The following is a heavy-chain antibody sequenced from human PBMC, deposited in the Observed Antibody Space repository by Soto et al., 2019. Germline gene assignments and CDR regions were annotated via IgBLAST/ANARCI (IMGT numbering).Heavy chain of an antibody. CDR3: AKATATGGGAFDI. J-gene: IGHJ3*02. D-gene: IGHD2-8*02. CDR2: ILVGGST. Sequence: LRLSCAASGFICTSYDMSWVRQVPGKGLEWVSTILVGGSTYYADSVKGRFTISRDRSKNTVFLQMNSLTAGDTAVYYCAKATATGGGAFDICGQGTMVTVSS. V-gene: IGHV3-23*01. CDR1: GFICTSYD.